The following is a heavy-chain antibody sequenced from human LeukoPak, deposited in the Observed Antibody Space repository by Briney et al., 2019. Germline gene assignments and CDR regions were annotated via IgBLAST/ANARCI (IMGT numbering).Heavy chain of an antibody. CDR2: ISTSSTYM. D-gene: IGHD3-10*01. J-gene: IGHJ6*03. Sequence: PGGSLRLSCAASGFTFSSYSMNWVRQAPGKGLEWVSSISTSSTYMYYVDSVKGRFTISRDNAKNSLYLQMNSLRAEDTAVYYCARVGDVTMVRGAEYYYYYMDVWGKGTTVTVSS. CDR1: GFTFSSYS. CDR3: ARVGDVTMVRGAEYYYYYMDV. V-gene: IGHV3-21*01.